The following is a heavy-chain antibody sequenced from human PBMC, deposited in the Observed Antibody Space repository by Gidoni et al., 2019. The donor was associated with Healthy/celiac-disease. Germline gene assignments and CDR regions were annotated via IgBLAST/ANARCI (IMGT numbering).Heavy chain of an antibody. D-gene: IGHD3-10*01. J-gene: IGHJ4*02. CDR2: INHSGST. CDR1: GGSFSGYY. CDR3: ARIPRGSVASGDY. V-gene: IGHV4-34*01. Sequence: QVQLQQWAAGLLKPSETLSLTCAVSGGSFSGYYWSWIRQPPGKGLEWIGEINHSGSTNYHPSLKSRVTISVETSKNQFSLKLSSVTAADTAVYYCARIPRGSVASGDYWGQGTLVTVSS.